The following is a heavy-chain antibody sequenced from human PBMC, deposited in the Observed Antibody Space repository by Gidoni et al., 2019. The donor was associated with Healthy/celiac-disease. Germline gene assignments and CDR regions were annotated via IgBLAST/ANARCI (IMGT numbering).Heavy chain of an antibody. CDR2: ISGRGGST. CDR3: AKARGSGSYSGRDYFDY. CDR1: GFTFSSYA. V-gene: IGHV3-23*01. J-gene: IGHJ4*02. Sequence: EVQLLESGGGLVQPGGYLRLSCAASGFTFSSYAMSWVRQAPGRGLGGVSAISGRGGSTYYEDSVKGRFTSARDNYKNTLYRQMNSLRAEDRAVYYCAKARGSGSYSGRDYFDYWGQGTLVTVSS. D-gene: IGHD3-10*01.